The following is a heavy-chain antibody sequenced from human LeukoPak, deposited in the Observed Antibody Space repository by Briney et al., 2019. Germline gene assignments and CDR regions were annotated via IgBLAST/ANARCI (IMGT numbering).Heavy chain of an antibody. CDR2: MNHSGST. J-gene: IGHJ4*02. Sequence: SETLSLTCAVYGGSFSGYYRSWIRQPPNKGLEWIGEMNHSGSTNYNPSLKSRVTISADASKKQFSLKLNSVTAADTAVYYCARAQGRLVPPAYWGQGTLVTVSS. V-gene: IGHV4-34*01. D-gene: IGHD6-19*01. CDR3: ARAQGRLVPPAY. CDR1: GGSFSGYY.